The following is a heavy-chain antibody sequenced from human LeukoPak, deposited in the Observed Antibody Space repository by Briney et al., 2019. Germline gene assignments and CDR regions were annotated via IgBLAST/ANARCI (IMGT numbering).Heavy chain of an antibody. V-gene: IGHV3-53*01. CDR2: IYSGGRT. Sequence: GGSLRLSCAASGFTVSSNYMSWVRQAPGKGLELVSVIYSGGRTYYADSVKGRFTISRDNSKNTLYLQMNSLRAEDTVVYYCAKESTRAGLTFGGVIVIPTIDYWGQGTLVTVSS. CDR3: AKESTRAGLTFGGVIVIPTIDY. CDR1: GFTVSSNY. D-gene: IGHD3-16*02. J-gene: IGHJ4*02.